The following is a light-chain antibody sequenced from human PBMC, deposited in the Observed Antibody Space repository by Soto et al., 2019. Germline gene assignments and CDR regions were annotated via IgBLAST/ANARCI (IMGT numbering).Light chain of an antibody. Sequence: QSALTQPASVSGSPGQSITISCTGTSSDVGRYNFVSWYQQHPGKVPKLMIYEVSNRPSGGSNRFSASKSGNMASLTISGLQAEDEADYYCSSYTTASTLVFGGGTKLTVL. CDR2: EVS. J-gene: IGLJ3*02. CDR1: SSDVGRYNF. V-gene: IGLV2-14*01. CDR3: SSYTTASTLV.